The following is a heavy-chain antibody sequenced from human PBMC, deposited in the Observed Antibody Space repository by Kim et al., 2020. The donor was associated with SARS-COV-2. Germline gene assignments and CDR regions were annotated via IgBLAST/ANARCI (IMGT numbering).Heavy chain of an antibody. J-gene: IGHJ4*02. CDR3: ARGGPFSGLGIPFDY. Sequence: ASVKVSCKASGYTFSNNGIDWVRRAPGQRLEWMGWINIGNGNTEYSEKFYDRLTITRDTSASASYLELSRLTSEDSGVYYCARGGPFSGLGIPFDYWGQG. V-gene: IGHV1-3*04. CDR2: INIGNGNT. CDR1: GYTFSNNG. D-gene: IGHD3-16*01.